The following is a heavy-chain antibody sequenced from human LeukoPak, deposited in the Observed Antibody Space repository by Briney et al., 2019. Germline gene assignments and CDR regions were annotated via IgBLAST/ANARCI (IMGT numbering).Heavy chain of an antibody. CDR2: IRYDGSNK. D-gene: IGHD3-3*01. CDR1: GFTFSSYG. CDR3: AKDSTTYYDFWSGYFPFDY. J-gene: IGHJ4*02. Sequence: GGSLRLSCAASGFTFSSYGMHWVRQAPGKGLEWVAFIRYDGSNKYYADSVKGRFTISRDNSKNTLYLQMNSLRAEDTAVYYCAKDSTTYYDFWSGYFPFDYWGQGTLVTVSS. V-gene: IGHV3-30*02.